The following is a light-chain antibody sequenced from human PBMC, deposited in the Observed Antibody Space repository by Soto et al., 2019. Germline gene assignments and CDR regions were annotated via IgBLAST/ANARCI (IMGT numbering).Light chain of an antibody. CDR2: GNN. Sequence: QSALTQPPSVSGAPGQRVTISCTGTNSNIGAGYDVHWYQHLPGRAPRLLIYGNNNRPSGVPDRFSGSKSGTSASLAITGLQTEDEADYYCQSYDSSLSGGVFGTGTKVTVL. V-gene: IGLV1-40*01. CDR1: NSNIGAGYD. CDR3: QSYDSSLSGGV. J-gene: IGLJ1*01.